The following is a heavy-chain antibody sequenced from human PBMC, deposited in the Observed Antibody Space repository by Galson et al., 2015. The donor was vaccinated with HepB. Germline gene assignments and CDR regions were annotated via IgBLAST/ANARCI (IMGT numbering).Heavy chain of an antibody. V-gene: IGHV3-33*01. J-gene: IGHJ4*02. Sequence: SLRLSCAASGFTFSSYGMHWVRQAPGKGLEWVAVIWYDGSNKFYADSVKGRFTISRDNSKNTLYLQMNSLRAEDTAVYYCARGIAARAGDYFDYWGQGTLVTVSS. D-gene: IGHD6-6*01. CDR3: ARGIAARAGDYFDY. CDR2: IWYDGSNK. CDR1: GFTFSSYG.